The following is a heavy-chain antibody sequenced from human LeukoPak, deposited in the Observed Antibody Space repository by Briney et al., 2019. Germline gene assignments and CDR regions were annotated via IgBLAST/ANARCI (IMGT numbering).Heavy chain of an antibody. CDR2: ISYDGDKQ. CDR1: GFTFNTFA. Sequence: GGSLRLTCAATGFTFNTFAMHWVRQAPGKGLEWLGLISYDGDKQIYPASVKGRFSFSRDNSNNTLYLQMNNLRPEDTALYYCARESHEGATRAYNWFDPWGQGTLVSVSS. J-gene: IGHJ5*02. D-gene: IGHD1-26*01. CDR3: ARESHEGATRAYNWFDP. V-gene: IGHV3-30-3*01.